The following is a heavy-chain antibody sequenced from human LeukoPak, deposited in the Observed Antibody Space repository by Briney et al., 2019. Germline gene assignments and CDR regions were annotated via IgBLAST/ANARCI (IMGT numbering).Heavy chain of an antibody. V-gene: IGHV1-2*02. CDR1: GYTFTGYY. D-gene: IGHD1-26*01. J-gene: IGHJ3*01. Sequence: ASVKVSCKASGYTFTGYYMHWVRQAPGQGLEWMGWINPNSGGTSYAQKFQGRVTMTRDTSISTAYMELSRLRSDDTAVYYCAREGGVGATWAFDLWGQGRTVPVSS. CDR2: INPNSGGT. CDR3: AREGGVGATWAFDL.